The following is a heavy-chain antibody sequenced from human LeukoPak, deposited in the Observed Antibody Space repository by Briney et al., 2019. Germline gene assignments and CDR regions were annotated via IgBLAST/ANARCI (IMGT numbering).Heavy chain of an antibody. Sequence: SETLSLTCTVSGGSLSSYYWYWIRQPPGKGLEWSGYIYSSGSTNYNPSLKSRVTISVDTSKNQFSLKLSSVTAADTAVYYCATPGVVNPHDVFDIWGQGTMVTVSS. D-gene: IGHD3-3*01. CDR1: GGSLSSYY. V-gene: IGHV4-59*08. CDR2: IYSSGST. J-gene: IGHJ3*02. CDR3: ATPGVVNPHDVFDI.